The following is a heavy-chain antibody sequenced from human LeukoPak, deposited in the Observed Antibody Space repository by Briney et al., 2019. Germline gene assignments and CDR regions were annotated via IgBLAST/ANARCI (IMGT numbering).Heavy chain of an antibody. CDR3: ARGPQLRYFDWPYCPFDP. Sequence: ASVKVSCKASGYTFTSYDINWVRQATGQGLEWMGWMNPNSGNTGYAQKFQGRVTITADESTSTAYMELSSLRSEDTAVYYCARGPQLRYFDWPYCPFDPWGQGTLVTVSS. V-gene: IGHV1-8*01. CDR2: MNPNSGNT. D-gene: IGHD3-9*01. J-gene: IGHJ5*02. CDR1: GYTFTSYD.